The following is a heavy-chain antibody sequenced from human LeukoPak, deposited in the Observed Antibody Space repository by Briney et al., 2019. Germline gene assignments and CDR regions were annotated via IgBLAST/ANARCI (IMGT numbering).Heavy chain of an antibody. CDR1: GYTFTSYA. J-gene: IGHJ6*02. D-gene: IGHD3-3*01. V-gene: IGHV7-4-1*02. CDR3: ARVVRELRFLEWFPTRPYYYYGMDV. Sequence: EASVKVSCKASGYTFTSYAMNWVRQAPGQGLEWMGWINTNTGNPTYAQGFTGRFVFSLDTSVSTAYLQISSLKAEDTAVYYCARVVRELRFLEWFPTRPYYYYGMDVWGQGTTVTVSS. CDR2: INTNTGNP.